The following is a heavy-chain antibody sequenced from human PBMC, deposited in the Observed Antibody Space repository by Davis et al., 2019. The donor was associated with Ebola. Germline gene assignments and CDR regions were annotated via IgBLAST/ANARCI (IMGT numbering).Heavy chain of an antibody. CDR3: ATFVDTSSDY. CDR1: GHTLTEIS. J-gene: IGHJ4*02. V-gene: IGHV1-24*01. Sequence: AASVKVSCKVSGHTLTEISIHWVRQAPGGGLEWMGGFDPKDGVRIYAQKFQGRVTVTEDTSTDTAYMELSSLRSEDTAVYYCATFVDTSSDYWGQGTLVTVSS. D-gene: IGHD5-18*01. CDR2: FDPKDGVR.